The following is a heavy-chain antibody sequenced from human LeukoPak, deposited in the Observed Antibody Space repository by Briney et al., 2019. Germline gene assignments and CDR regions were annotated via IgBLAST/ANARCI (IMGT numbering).Heavy chain of an antibody. Sequence: SQTLSLTCTVSGGSISSGDYYWSWIRQPPGKGLEWIGYIYYSGSTNYNPSLKSRVTISVDTSKNQFSLKLSSVTAADTAVYYCARAGTEYYYGSGSYSGSLDYWGQGTLVTVSS. CDR1: GGSISSGDYY. CDR3: ARAGTEYYYGSGSYSGSLDY. V-gene: IGHV4-30-4*01. CDR2: IYYSGST. J-gene: IGHJ4*02. D-gene: IGHD3-10*01.